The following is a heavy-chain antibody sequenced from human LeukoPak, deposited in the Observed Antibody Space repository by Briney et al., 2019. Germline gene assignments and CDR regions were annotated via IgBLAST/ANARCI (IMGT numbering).Heavy chain of an antibody. J-gene: IGHJ5*02. CDR3: ASLFCSSTSCSYNWFDP. D-gene: IGHD2-2*01. Sequence: ASVKVSCKASGYTFTSYDINWARQATGQGLEWMGWMNPNSGNTGYAQKFQGRVTMTRNTSISTAYMELSSLRSEDTAVYYCASLFCSSTSCSYNWFDPWGQGTLVTVSS. CDR2: MNPNSGNT. CDR1: GYTFTSYD. V-gene: IGHV1-8*01.